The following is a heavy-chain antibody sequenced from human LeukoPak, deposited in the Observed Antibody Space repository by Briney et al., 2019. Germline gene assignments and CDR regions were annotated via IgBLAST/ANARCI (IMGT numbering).Heavy chain of an antibody. V-gene: IGHV3-49*03. D-gene: IGHD4-11*01. Sequence: GGSLRLSCTASGFIFGDYAMSWFRQAPGKGLEWVGFIRSKTYGGAKEYAASVKGRFTISRDDSKSIAYLQMNSLKTEDTAVYHCTPGDYSNYLYDMDVWGQGTTVTVSS. CDR3: TPGDYSNYLYDMDV. CDR2: IRSKTYGGAK. CDR1: GFIFGDYA. J-gene: IGHJ6*02.